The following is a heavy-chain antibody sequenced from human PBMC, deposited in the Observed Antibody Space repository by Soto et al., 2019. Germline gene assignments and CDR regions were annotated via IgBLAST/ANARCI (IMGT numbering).Heavy chain of an antibody. D-gene: IGHD5-12*01. CDR1: GYTFTSYA. J-gene: IGHJ5*02. Sequence: ASVKVSCKASGYTFTSYAMHWVRQAPGQRLEWMGWINAGNGNTKYSQKFQGRVTITRDTSASTAYMELSSLRSEDTAVYYCASIGIRGYDYSVWFDPWGQGTLVTVSS. CDR2: INAGNGNT. CDR3: ASIGIRGYDYSVWFDP. V-gene: IGHV1-3*01.